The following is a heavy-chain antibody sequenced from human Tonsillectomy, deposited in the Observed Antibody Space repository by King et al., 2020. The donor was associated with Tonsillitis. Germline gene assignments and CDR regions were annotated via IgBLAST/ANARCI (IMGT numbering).Heavy chain of an antibody. CDR2: INHSGST. CDR3: EILLDYGGNAHFDY. V-gene: IGHV4-34*01. CDR1: GGSFSGYY. D-gene: IGHD4-23*01. J-gene: IGHJ4*02. Sequence: VQLQQWGAGLLKPSETLSLTCAVYGGSFSGYYWSWIRQPPGKGLEWIGEINHSGSTNYKPSLKSRVTISVDTSKNQFSLKLSSVTAADTAVYYCEILLDYGGNAHFDYWGQGTLVTVSS.